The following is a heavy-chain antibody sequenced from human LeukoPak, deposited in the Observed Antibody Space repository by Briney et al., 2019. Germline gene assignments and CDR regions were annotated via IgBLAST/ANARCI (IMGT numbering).Heavy chain of an antibody. J-gene: IGHJ6*03. V-gene: IGHV4-34*01. D-gene: IGHD6-6*01. CDR1: GGSFSGYY. CDR3: ARGGGSSSYYYYMDV. CDR2: INHSGST. Sequence: PSETLSLTCAVYGGSFSGYYWSWIRQPPGKGLEWSGEINHSGSTNYNPSLKSRVTISVDTSKNQFSLKLSSVTAADTAVYYCARGGGSSSYYYYMDVWGKGTTVTVSS.